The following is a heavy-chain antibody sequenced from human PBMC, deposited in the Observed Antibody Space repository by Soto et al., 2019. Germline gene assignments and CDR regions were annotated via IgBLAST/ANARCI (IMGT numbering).Heavy chain of an antibody. CDR3: ARGGYYDSSGARNYYYHGMDV. Sequence: GASVKVSCKASGYSFNSYGITWVRQAPGQGLEWLGWISPYNDDTKYAQRLQGRVTMTTDTSTRTAYMDIRGLRSDDTAIYYCARGGYYDSSGARNYYYHGMDVWGQGTTVTVSS. D-gene: IGHD3-22*01. V-gene: IGHV1-18*01. J-gene: IGHJ6*02. CDR2: ISPYNDDT. CDR1: GYSFNSYG.